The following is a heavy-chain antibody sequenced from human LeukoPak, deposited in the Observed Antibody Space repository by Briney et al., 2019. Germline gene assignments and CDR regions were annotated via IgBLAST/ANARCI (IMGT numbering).Heavy chain of an antibody. Sequence: SETLSLTCTVSGGSISSYHWSWIRQPAGKGLEWIGRIYTSGSTNYNPSLKSRVTMSVDTSKNQFSLKLSSVTAADTAVYYCARVATVDCSGGSCYSWSHYGMDVWGQGTTVTVSS. D-gene: IGHD2-15*01. V-gene: IGHV4-4*07. J-gene: IGHJ6*02. CDR2: IYTSGST. CDR1: GGSISSYH. CDR3: ARVATVDCSGGSCYSWSHYGMDV.